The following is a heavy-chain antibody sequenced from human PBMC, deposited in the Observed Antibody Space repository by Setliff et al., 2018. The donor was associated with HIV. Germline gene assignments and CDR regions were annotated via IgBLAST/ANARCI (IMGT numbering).Heavy chain of an antibody. V-gene: IGHV4-59*01. CDR1: GGSIRSYY. CDR3: ARDPPGYGDSNDY. Sequence: SETLSLTCIVSGGSIRSYYWSWIRQPPGKGLEWIGSIYHSGSTYYKPSLKSRLTISVDTSKNQFSLRLHSVTAADTAVYYCARDPPGYGDSNDYWGQGTLVTVSS. CDR2: IYHSGST. J-gene: IGHJ4*02. D-gene: IGHD4-17*01.